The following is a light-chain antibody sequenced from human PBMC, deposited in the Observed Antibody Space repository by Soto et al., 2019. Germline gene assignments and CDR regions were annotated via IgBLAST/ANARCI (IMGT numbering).Light chain of an antibody. V-gene: IGKV1-5*01. CDR2: DAF. Sequence: DIPMTQSPNTLSASVGDRVTITCRASQNINNWLAWYQQKPGKAPNLLISDAFSLESGVPSRFSGSGSGTDFTLTISSLQPDDFATYYCQQYHTYPWTFGQGTKVEFK. J-gene: IGKJ1*01. CDR3: QQYHTYPWT. CDR1: QNINNW.